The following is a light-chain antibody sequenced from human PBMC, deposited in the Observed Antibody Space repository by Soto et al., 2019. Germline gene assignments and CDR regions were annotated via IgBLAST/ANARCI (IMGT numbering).Light chain of an antibody. J-gene: IGKJ1*01. CDR2: AAS. Sequence: EIVLTQSPGTLSLSPGERATISCRASQSVSSNYLAWYQQKAGQAPRLLIYAASNRASGIPDRFGGSGSGTDFTLTVSTLEPEDFAVYYCQQYGSAPWTFGQGTKVEI. CDR1: QSVSSNY. CDR3: QQYGSAPWT. V-gene: IGKV3-20*01.